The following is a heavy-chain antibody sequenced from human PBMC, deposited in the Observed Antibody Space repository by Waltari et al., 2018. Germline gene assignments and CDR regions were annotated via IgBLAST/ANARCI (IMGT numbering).Heavy chain of an antibody. CDR2: ISWNSGSI. J-gene: IGHJ4*02. D-gene: IGHD3-3*01. CDR3: AKGHISNDFWSGSLDF. CDR1: GFTFDDYS. Sequence: EVQVVESGGGLVQPGRSLRLSCAASGFTFDDYSMHWVRQAPGKVLGWVSGISWNSGSIGYADSVKGRFTISRDNAKNSLYLQMNSLRAEDMALYYCAKGHISNDFWSGSLDFWGQGTLVTVSS. V-gene: IGHV3-9*03.